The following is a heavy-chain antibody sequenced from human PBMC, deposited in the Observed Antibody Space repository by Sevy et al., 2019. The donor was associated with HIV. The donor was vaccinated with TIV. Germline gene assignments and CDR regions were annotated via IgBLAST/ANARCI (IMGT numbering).Heavy chain of an antibody. J-gene: IGHJ6*02. CDR1: GITFPTSG. D-gene: IGHD3-9*01. CDR3: AKDFTGYNGMDV. V-gene: IGHV3-30*18. CDR2: ISYDGRNK. Sequence: GGSLRLSCAVSGITFPTSGMHWVRQAPGKGLEWVAVISYDGRNKFYGDSVKGRFTISRDNSKNMLYLQVNSLTTEDTAVYYCAKDFTGYNGMDVWGQGTMVTVSS.